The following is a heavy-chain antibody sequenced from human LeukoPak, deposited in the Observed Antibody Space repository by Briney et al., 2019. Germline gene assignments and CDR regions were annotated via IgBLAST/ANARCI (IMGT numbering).Heavy chain of an antibody. CDR2: IFYSGST. V-gene: IGHV4-59*08. CDR3: ARTYCSGGGCHFDY. D-gene: IGHD2-15*01. J-gene: IGHJ4*02. Sequence: SETLSLTCTVSGGSIRSYYWSWIRQPPGKGLEWMGYIFYSGSTDSNPSLKSRVTISVDTSKNQFSLKLSSVTAADTAVYYCARTYCSGGGCHFDYWGRGTLVTVSS. CDR1: GGSIRSYY.